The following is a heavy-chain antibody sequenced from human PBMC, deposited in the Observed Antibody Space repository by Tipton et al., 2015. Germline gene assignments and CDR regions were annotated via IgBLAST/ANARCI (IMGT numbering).Heavy chain of an antibody. CDR2: ISYSGTT. CDR3: ARIRGRYVLDH. V-gene: IGHV4-61*01. J-gene: IGHJ4*02. CDR1: GGSVSSGTYY. Sequence: TLSLTCTVSGGSVSSGTYYWSWIRQPPGKGLEWIGYISYSGTTNYNPSLNSRVTISVDTSKNQFFLRMTPVTAADTAVYYCARIRGRYVLDHWGQGTLVTVSS. D-gene: IGHD3-16*01.